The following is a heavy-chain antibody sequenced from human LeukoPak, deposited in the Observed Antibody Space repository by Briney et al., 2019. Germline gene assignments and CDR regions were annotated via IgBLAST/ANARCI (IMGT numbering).Heavy chain of an antibody. Sequence: GGSLRLSCAASGFTFSTYAMSWVRQAPGKGLEWVSVISGSGSSTYYADSVKGRFTISRDNSKNTLYLQMNSLRAEDTAVYYCAKDPAVAAPFDYWGQGTLVTVSS. D-gene: IGHD6-19*01. CDR3: AKDPAVAAPFDY. J-gene: IGHJ4*02. CDR1: GFTFSTYA. V-gene: IGHV3-23*01. CDR2: ISGSGSST.